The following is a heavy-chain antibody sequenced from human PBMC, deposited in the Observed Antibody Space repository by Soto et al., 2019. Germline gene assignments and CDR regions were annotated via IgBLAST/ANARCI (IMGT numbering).Heavy chain of an antibody. Sequence: SETLSLTCAVYDGSFSGYYWSWIRQPPGKGLEWIGEINHSGSTNYNPSLKSRVTISVDTSKNQFSLKLSSVTAADTAVYYCARGPMGITIFGVAARGDAFDIWGQGTMVTVSS. J-gene: IGHJ3*02. CDR2: INHSGST. V-gene: IGHV4-34*01. CDR3: ARGPMGITIFGVAARGDAFDI. CDR1: DGSFSGYY. D-gene: IGHD3-3*01.